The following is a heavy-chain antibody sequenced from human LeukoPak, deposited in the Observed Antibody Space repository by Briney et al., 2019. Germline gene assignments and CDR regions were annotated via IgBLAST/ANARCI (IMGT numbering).Heavy chain of an antibody. CDR2: IYHSGST. D-gene: IGHD3-22*01. CDR1: CYSISSGYY. J-gene: IGHJ3*02. CDR3: AIDSSGYFDAFDI. V-gene: IGHV4-38-2*02. Sequence: PLEILSLTCAVSCYSISSGYYWGWNRQTPGKGLEWSGSIYHSGSTYYNPSLKSRVTISVDTSKNQFSLKLSSVTAVDTAVYYCAIDSSGYFDAFDIWGQGTIFTVSS.